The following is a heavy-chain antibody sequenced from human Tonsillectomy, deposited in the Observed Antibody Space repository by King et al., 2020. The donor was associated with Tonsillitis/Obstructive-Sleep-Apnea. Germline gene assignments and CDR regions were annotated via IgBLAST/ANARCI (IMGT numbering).Heavy chain of an antibody. CDR1: GFTFSDYY. D-gene: IGHD3-22*01. V-gene: IGHV3-11*06. CDR3: ARDRPNYYDSSGGMDV. J-gene: IGHJ6*02. CDR2: ISSGISRYT. Sequence: QVQLVESGGGLVKPGGSLRLSCAASGFTFSDYYMIWIRQAPGKGLEWVSYISSGISRYTNYADSVKGRFTISRDNAKNSLYLQMNSLRAEDTAVYYCARDRPNYYDSSGGMDVWGQGTTVTVSS.